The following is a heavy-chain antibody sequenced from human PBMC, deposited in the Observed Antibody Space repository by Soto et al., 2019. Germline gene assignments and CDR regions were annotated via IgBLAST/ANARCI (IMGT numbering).Heavy chain of an antibody. CDR3: ARGDREDILVVVGARPGEYGIDI. CDR1: GFTFRNYA. D-gene: IGHD2-15*01. CDR2: IAYDGSNA. V-gene: IGHV3-30-3*01. Sequence: QVQLVESGGGVVQPWGSLRLSCAASGFTFRNYAMHWVRQAPGKGLECLAVIAYDGSNAFYRDSVKGRFIISRDNSRNTLYLHMNSLRSEDTGVYYCARGDREDILVVVGARPGEYGIDIWGQGTTVTVSS. J-gene: IGHJ6*02.